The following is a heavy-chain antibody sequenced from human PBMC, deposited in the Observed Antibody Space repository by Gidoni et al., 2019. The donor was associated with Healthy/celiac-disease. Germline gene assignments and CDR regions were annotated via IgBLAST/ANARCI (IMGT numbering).Heavy chain of an antibody. CDR1: GGSFSGYY. CDR2: INHSGSP. CDR3: AGTRRDGYKYYYYYGMDV. D-gene: IGHD5-12*01. J-gene: IGHJ6*02. Sequence: QVQLQQWGAGLLKPSETLSLTCAVYGGSFSGYYWSWIRQPPGKGLEWIGEINHSGSPNYNPSLKSRVTISVDTSKNQFSLKLSSVTAADTAVYYCAGTRRDGYKYYYYYGMDVWGQGTTVTVSS. V-gene: IGHV4-34*01.